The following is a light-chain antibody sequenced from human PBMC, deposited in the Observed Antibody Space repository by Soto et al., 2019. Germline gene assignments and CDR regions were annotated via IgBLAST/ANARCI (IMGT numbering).Light chain of an antibody. V-gene: IGLV2-14*01. CDR3: CSYAGSTTRVV. J-gene: IGLJ2*01. CDR1: SSDVVTYKY. Sequence: QSALTQPASVSGSPGQSIAISCTGTSSDVVTYKYVSWYQQHPGKAPKLMIYEVSIRPSGASDRFSGSKSGNTASLTISGLRPEDEAYYYCCSYAGSTTRVVFGGGTKVTVL. CDR2: EVS.